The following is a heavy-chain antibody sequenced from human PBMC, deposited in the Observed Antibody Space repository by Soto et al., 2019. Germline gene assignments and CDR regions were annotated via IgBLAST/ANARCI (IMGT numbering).Heavy chain of an antibody. CDR3: ARDYGGNSYYYYGMDV. D-gene: IGHD4-17*01. V-gene: IGHV4-59*01. Sequence: QVQLQESGPELVKPSETLSLTCTVSGGSISSYYWSWIRQPPGKGLEWIGYIYYSGSTNYNPSLKSRVTISVVTSKNQFSLKLSSVTAADTAVYYCARDYGGNSYYYYGMDVWGQGTTVTVSS. J-gene: IGHJ6*02. CDR2: IYYSGST. CDR1: GGSISSYY.